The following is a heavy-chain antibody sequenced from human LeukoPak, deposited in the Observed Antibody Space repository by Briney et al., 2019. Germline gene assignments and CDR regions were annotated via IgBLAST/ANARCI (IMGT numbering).Heavy chain of an antibody. CDR3: ARMRGYCSGGSCYGDYYYGMDV. V-gene: IGHV3-66*01. J-gene: IGHJ6*02. CDR2: IYTGGST. D-gene: IGHD2-15*01. Sequence: PGGSLRLSCAASVLTVSSSYMCWVRQAPGKGLEWVSVIYTGGSTFYADSVKGRFTISRDNSKNTLYLQMNSLRAEDTAVYYCARMRGYCSGGSCYGDYYYGMDVWGQGTTVTVSS. CDR1: VLTVSSSY.